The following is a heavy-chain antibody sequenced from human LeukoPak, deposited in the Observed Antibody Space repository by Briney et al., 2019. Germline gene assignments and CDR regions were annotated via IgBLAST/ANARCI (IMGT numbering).Heavy chain of an antibody. J-gene: IGHJ3*02. CDR2: IYWGDDK. V-gene: IGHV2-5*02. CDR1: GFSLSTTGGG. CDR3: AHDRSRWVNDAFDI. D-gene: IGHD3-22*01. Sequence: KESGPTLVQPTQTLTLTCTFSGFSLSTTGGGVGWVRQPPGKALEGLALIYWGDDKRYWPSLKSRLTITKDTSKNQVLLTVTNMDPVDTGTYYCAHDRSRWVNDAFDIWGQGTLVTVSS.